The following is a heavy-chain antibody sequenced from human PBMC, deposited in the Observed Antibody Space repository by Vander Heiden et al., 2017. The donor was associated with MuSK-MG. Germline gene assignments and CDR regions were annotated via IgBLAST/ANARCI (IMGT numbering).Heavy chain of an antibody. CDR3: VSPDLT. J-gene: IGHJ6*04. CDR2: VYNGGRT. Sequence: QFQLQESGPGLVKPSETLSLTCSVSGGSIGSLYWSWIRQPPGKGLEWIGYVYNGGRTTYNPSLNSRVTISLDTSKNQFTLRLTAVTTADTAVYYCVSPDLTRGKGTMVTVSS. CDR1: GGSIGSLY. V-gene: IGHV4-59*11.